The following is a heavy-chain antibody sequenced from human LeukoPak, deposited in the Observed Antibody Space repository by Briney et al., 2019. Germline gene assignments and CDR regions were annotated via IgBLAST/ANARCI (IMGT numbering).Heavy chain of an antibody. CDR1: GFTFDSNS. Sequence: GGSLRLSCAASGFTFDSNSMSWVRQAPGKGLEWVANIKQDGSEKYYVDSVKGRFTISRDNAKNSLYLQMNSLRAEDTAVYYCAKNWGSLDYWGPGTLVTVSS. D-gene: IGHD7-27*01. CDR2: IKQDGSEK. CDR3: AKNWGSLDY. J-gene: IGHJ4*02. V-gene: IGHV3-7*01.